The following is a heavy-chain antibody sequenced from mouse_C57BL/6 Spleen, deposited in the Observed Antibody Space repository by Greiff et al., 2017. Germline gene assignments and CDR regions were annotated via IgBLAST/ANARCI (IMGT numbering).Heavy chain of an antibody. J-gene: IGHJ4*01. CDR3: ASPITGTEAMDY. V-gene: IGHV1-59*01. Sequence: QVQLQQPGAELVRPGTSVKLSCKASGYTFTSYWMHWVKQRPGQGLEWIGVIDPSDSYTNYNQKFKGKATLTVDTSSSTAYMQLSSLTSEDSAVYYCASPITGTEAMDYWGQGTSGTVSS. CDR2: IDPSDSYT. CDR1: GYTFTSYW. D-gene: IGHD4-1*01.